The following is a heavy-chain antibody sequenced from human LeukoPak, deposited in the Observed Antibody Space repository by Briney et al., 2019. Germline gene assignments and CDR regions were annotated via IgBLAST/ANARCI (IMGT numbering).Heavy chain of an antibody. J-gene: IGHJ4*02. CDR3: AKGITMIVVVRYYFDY. CDR1: GFTFSSYA. V-gene: IGHV3-23*01. D-gene: IGHD3-22*01. CDR2: ISGSGGST. Sequence: PGGSLRLSCAASGFTFSSYAMSWVRQAPGEGLEWVSAISGSGGSTYYADSVKGRFTISRDNSKNTLYLQMNSLRAEDTAVYYCAKGITMIVVVRYYFDYWGQGTLVTVSS.